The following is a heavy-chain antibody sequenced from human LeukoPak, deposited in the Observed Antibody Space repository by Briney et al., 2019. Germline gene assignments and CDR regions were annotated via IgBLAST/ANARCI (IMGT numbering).Heavy chain of an antibody. V-gene: IGHV3-23*01. D-gene: IGHD6-6*01. J-gene: IGHJ4*02. CDR1: GFTFSTYA. CDR2: ISGSGIST. Sequence: PGGSLRLSCAASGFTFSTYAMSWVRQAPGKGLEWVSAISGSGISTYLADSVKGRFTISRDSSKNTLYLQMNSLRAEDTAVYYCARGLGGDYWGQGTLVTVSS. CDR3: ARGLGGDY.